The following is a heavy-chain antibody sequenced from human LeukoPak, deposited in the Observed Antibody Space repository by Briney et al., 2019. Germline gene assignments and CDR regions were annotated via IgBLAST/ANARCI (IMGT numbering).Heavy chain of an antibody. V-gene: IGHV3-53*01. D-gene: IGHD1-14*01. Sequence: GGSLRLSCAASGFTVITNDMTWVRQAPGKGLEWVSVLYSDGNTKYADSVQGRFTISRDNSKNTLYLEMNSLSPDDTAVYYCTRGVEPLAANTLAYWGQGTLVTVSS. J-gene: IGHJ4*02. CDR1: GFTVITND. CDR3: TRGVEPLAANTLAY. CDR2: LYSDGNT.